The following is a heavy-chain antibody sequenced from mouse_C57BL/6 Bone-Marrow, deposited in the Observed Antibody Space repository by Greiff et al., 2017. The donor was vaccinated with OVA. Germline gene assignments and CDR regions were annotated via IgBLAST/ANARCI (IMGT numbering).Heavy chain of an antibody. CDR1: GFTFTDYY. CDR3: ARYPLISYFDY. V-gene: IGHV7-3*01. J-gene: IGHJ2*01. CDR2: IRNKANGYTT. Sequence: EVQVVESGGGLVQPGGSLSLSCAASGFTFTDYYMSWVRQPPGKALEWLGFIRNKANGYTTEYSASVKGRFTISRDNSQSILYLQMNALRAEDSATYYCARYPLISYFDYWGQGTTLTVSS.